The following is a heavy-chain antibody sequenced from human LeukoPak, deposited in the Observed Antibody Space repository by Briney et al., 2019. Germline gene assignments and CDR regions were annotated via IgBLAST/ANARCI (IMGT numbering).Heavy chain of an antibody. CDR2: INSNSGGT. CDR3: ARGWEVVPASRGWGSWFDS. D-gene: IGHD2-2*01. Sequence: ASVTVSFMSSGYTFTAYYMHWVRQAPGQGRAWMGWINSNSGGTNYAQKCQGSGTMTRDTFISTAYMEMSRLKSDDTAVNYCARGWEVVPASRGWGSWFDSWGQGTLVTVSA. V-gene: IGHV1-2*02. CDR1: GYTFTAYY. J-gene: IGHJ5*01.